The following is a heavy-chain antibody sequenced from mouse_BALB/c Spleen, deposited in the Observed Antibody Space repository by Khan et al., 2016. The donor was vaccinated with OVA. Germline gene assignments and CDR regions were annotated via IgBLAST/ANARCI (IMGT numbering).Heavy chain of an antibody. CDR3: ATLYGSPFTY. Sequence: VQLKQSGTELIKPGASVKLSCTASGFNIKDTYIHWVKERPEQGPEWIGRIDPANGDTKYDPKFQGKATITADTSSNTAYLQLSSLNSEDTAVYYCATLYGSPFTYWGQGTLVTVSA. J-gene: IGHJ3*01. D-gene: IGHD2-1*01. CDR1: GFNIKDTY. CDR2: IDPANGDT. V-gene: IGHV14-3*02.